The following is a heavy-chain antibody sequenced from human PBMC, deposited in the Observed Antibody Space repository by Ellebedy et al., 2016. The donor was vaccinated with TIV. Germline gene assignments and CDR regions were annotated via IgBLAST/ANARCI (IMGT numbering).Heavy chain of an antibody. V-gene: IGHV3-23*01. CDR1: GLTFSSHA. D-gene: IGHD4-23*01. Sequence: PGGSLRLSCAASGLTFSSHAMSWVRQAPGKGLEWVSSITESGGNTYYADYVKGRFTISRDNSKDTLYLQMNSLRAEDTAIYYCARDPVGVRPAFDIWGQGTMVIVSS. CDR3: ARDPVGVRPAFDI. J-gene: IGHJ3*02. CDR2: ITESGGNT.